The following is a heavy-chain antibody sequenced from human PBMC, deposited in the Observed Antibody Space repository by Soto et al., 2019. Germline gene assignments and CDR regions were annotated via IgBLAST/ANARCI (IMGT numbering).Heavy chain of an antibody. CDR2: INPNSGGT. J-gene: IGHJ6*02. Sequence: QVQLVQSGAEVKKPGASVKVSCKASGYTFTGYYMHWVRQAPGQGLEWMGWINPNSGGTNYAQKFQGRVTMTRDTSIRKAYMELSRLRSDDTAVYYCARDPPQMTTAAYYYYGMDVWGQGTTVTVSS. CDR3: ARDPPQMTTAAYYYYGMDV. CDR1: GYTFTGYY. V-gene: IGHV1-2*02. D-gene: IGHD4-17*01.